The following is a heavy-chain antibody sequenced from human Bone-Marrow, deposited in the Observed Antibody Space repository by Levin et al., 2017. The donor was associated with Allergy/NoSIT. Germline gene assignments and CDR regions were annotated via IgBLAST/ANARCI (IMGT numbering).Heavy chain of an antibody. CDR1: GFTLSSYG. Sequence: GGSLRLSCAASGFTLSSYGMHWVRQAPGRGLEWVAIIWSDETNKYYVDSVKGRFTISRDISKNTLYLQMTSLRAEDTGVYYCARNRGGCSGASCYLDHWGQGTLVTVSS. CDR3: ARNRGGCSGASCYLDH. J-gene: IGHJ4*02. V-gene: IGHV3-33*08. D-gene: IGHD2-15*01. CDR2: IWSDETNK.